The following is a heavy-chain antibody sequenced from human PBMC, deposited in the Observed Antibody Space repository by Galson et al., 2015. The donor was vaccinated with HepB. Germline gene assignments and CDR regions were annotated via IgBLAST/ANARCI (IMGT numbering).Heavy chain of an antibody. CDR2: ISAYNGNT. CDR3: ARLRGPYPHNWFDP. Sequence: SVKVSCKASGYTFTSYGISWVRQAPGQGLEWMGWISAYNGNTNYAQKLQGRVTMTTDTSTSTAYMELRSLRSDDTAVYYCARLRGPYPHNWFDPWGQGTLVTVSS. V-gene: IGHV1-18*04. CDR1: GYTFTSYG. D-gene: IGHD3-10*01. J-gene: IGHJ5*02.